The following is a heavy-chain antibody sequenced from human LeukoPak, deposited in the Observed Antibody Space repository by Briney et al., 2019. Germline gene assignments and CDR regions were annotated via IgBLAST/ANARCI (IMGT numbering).Heavy chain of an antibody. Sequence: PSETLSLTCTVSGGSMSNNYWSWLRQSPGKGLEWIGYIYSSGSTKYNPSLKSRVTISIDTSKNQFSLKLSSVTAADTAVYYCARGGYSSGHYWGQGTLVTVSS. D-gene: IGHD6-19*01. CDR3: ARGGYSSGHY. CDR2: IYSSGST. CDR1: GGSMSNNY. J-gene: IGHJ4*02. V-gene: IGHV4-59*12.